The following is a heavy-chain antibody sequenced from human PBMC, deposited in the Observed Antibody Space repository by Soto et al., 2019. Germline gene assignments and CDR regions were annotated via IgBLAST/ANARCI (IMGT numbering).Heavy chain of an antibody. CDR2: IYYTGST. J-gene: IGHJ4*02. V-gene: IGHV4-59*01. D-gene: IGHD6-19*01. CDR3: ARERSSGWAAGGLYDY. Sequence: QVQLQESGPGLVKPSETLSLTCTVSGGSISSYYWSWIRQPPGKGLEWIGYIYYTGSTDYNPSLKSRVTISVDTSKNQFSLKRTSVTAADTAVYYCARERSSGWAAGGLYDYWGQGTLVTVSS. CDR1: GGSISSYY.